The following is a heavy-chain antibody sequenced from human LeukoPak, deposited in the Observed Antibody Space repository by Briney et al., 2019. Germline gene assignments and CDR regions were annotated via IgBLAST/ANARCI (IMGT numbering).Heavy chain of an antibody. CDR1: GFTLSDYW. J-gene: IGHJ4*02. CDR3: ATYTQHFGAPGGADY. D-gene: IGHD2-8*02. CDR2: INKDGSEI. V-gene: IGHV3-7*01. Sequence: GGSLRLSCAVSGFTLSDYWMRWGRQAPGKGLEWVAAINKDGSEIQYVNSVKGRFTISRDNARNSVYLQMTSLGAEDTAVYYCATYTQHFGAPGGADYWGLGTLVTVSS.